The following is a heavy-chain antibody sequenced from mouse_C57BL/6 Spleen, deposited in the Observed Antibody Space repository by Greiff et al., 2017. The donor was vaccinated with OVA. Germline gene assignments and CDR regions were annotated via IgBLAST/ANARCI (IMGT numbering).Heavy chain of an antibody. CDR2: IDPEDGEP. CDR3: ARERDYGSSFAY. D-gene: IGHD1-1*01. J-gene: IGHJ3*01. V-gene: IGHV14-2*01. Sequence: EVQGVESGAELVKPGASVKLSCPASGFNIKAYYLHWVKQRTEQGLEWIGRIDPEDGEPKYAPQFQGKATITADTSSNTAYLQLSSLTSEDTAVYYGARERDYGSSFAYWGQGTLVTVSA. CDR1: GFNIKAYY.